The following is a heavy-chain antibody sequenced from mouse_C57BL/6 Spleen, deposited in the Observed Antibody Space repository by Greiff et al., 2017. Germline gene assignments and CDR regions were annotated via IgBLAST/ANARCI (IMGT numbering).Heavy chain of an antibody. V-gene: IGHV7-3*01. Sequence: ELMLVESGGGLVQPGGSLSLSCAASGFTFTDYYMSWVRPPPGKALEWLGFIRNKANGYTTEYSASLKGRFTISRDNSQSILYLQMNALRAEDSATYYCARYPSHYYGSSYFDYWGQGTTLTVSS. J-gene: IGHJ2*01. CDR1: GFTFTDYY. CDR3: ARYPSHYYGSSYFDY. D-gene: IGHD1-1*01. CDR2: IRNKANGYTT.